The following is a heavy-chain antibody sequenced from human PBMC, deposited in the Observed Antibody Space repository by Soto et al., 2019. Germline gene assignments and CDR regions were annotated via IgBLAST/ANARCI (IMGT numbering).Heavy chain of an antibody. V-gene: IGHV4-61*01. D-gene: IGHD2-8*02. CDR3: ARDKITGLFDY. J-gene: IGHJ4*02. Sequence: SETLSLTCTVSGGSVSSGNYYWSWVRQPPGKGLEWIGDIYDSGSTNYNPSLKSRVTISVDTSKNQFSLKLTSVTAADTAVYYCARDKITGLFDYWGQGTLVTVSS. CDR2: IYDSGST. CDR1: GGSVSSGNYY.